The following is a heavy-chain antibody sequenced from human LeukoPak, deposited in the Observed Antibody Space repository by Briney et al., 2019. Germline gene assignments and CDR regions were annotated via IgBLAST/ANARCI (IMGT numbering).Heavy chain of an antibody. CDR1: GGSISSSNW. Sequence: PSGTLSLTCAVSGGSISSSNWWSWVRQPPGKGLEWIGEIYHSGSTNYNPSLMSRVTISVDKSKNQFSLKLSSVTAADTAVYYCAKDIYGPGSYYGNGLDVWGRGTTVTASS. J-gene: IGHJ6*02. CDR3: AKDIYGPGSYYGNGLDV. CDR2: IYHSGST. V-gene: IGHV4-4*02. D-gene: IGHD3-10*01.